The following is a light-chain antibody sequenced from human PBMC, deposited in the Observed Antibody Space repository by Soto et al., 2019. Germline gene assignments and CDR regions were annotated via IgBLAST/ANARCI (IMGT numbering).Light chain of an antibody. V-gene: IGKV1-12*01. Sequence: DIQMTQSPSSVSASVGDRVTITCRASQTINSWLAWYQQKPGKDPKLLIYASSSLQGGVPSRFSGSVSGTDFSLTITSLQPEDFATYYCQQTNSFPLTFGGGTKVDIK. CDR2: ASS. CDR1: QTINSW. CDR3: QQTNSFPLT. J-gene: IGKJ4*01.